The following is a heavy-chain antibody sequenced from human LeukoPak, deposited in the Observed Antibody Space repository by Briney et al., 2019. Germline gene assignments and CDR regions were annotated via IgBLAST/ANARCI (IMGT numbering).Heavy chain of an antibody. CDR3: ARTLTTATWDY. CDR1: GYTFTSYY. CDR2: ISPYSGAT. J-gene: IGHJ4*02. Sequence: ASVKVSCKASGYTFTSYYMHWVRQAPGQGLEWMGWISPYSGATHYAQIFQGRVTMTRDTSISTAYMEVSSLRSDDSAVYFCARTLTTATWDYWGQGTLVTVSS. D-gene: IGHD4-17*01. V-gene: IGHV1-2*02.